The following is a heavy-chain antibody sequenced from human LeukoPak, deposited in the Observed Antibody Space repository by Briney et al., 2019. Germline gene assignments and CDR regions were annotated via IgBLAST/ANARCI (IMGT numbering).Heavy chain of an antibody. CDR1: GFTFSSYG. CDR2: IWYDGSNQ. D-gene: IGHD3-10*01. CDR3: TTDLPTLGSGEMDY. V-gene: IGHV3-33*01. J-gene: IGHJ4*02. Sequence: PGGSLRLSCAASGFTFSSYGMHWVRQAPGKGLEWVAVIWYDGSNQYYADSVKGRFTISRDNSKNTVYLQMNSLKTEDTAVYYCTTDLPTLGSGEMDYWGQGTLVTVSS.